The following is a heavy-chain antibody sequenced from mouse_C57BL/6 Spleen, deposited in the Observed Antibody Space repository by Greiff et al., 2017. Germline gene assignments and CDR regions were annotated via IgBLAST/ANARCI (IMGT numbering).Heavy chain of an antibody. CDR2: IYPSDSET. Sequence: QVQLQQPGAELVRPGSSVKLSCKASGYTFTSYWMDWVKQRPGQGLEWIGNIYPSDSETHYNQKFKDKATLTVDKSSSTAYMQLSSLTSEDSAVYYCARKEVQGTTVAWGQGTSVTVSS. J-gene: IGHJ4*01. CDR1: GYTFTSYW. D-gene: IGHD1-1*01. CDR3: ARKEVQGTTVA. V-gene: IGHV1-61*01.